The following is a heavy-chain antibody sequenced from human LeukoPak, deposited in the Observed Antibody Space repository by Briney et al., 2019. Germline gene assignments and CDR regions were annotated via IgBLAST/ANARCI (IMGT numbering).Heavy chain of an antibody. J-gene: IGHJ4*02. D-gene: IGHD4-17*01. CDR2: IRSKAYGGTT. V-gene: IGHV3-49*03. CDR3: TRDDYGDYVGGFDY. CDR1: GFTFGDYA. Sequence: GGSLRLSCTASGFTFGDYAMSWFRQAPGKGLEWVGFIRSKAYGGTTEYAASVKGRFTISRDDSKSIAYPQMNSLKTEDTAVYYCTRDDYGDYVGGFDYWGQGTLVTVSS.